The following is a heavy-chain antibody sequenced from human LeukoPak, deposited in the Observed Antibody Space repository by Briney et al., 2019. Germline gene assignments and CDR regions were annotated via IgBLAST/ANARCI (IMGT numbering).Heavy chain of an antibody. CDR2: ISASGGST. V-gene: IGHV3-23*01. J-gene: IGHJ5*02. CDR3: AKAGGSWTYDP. D-gene: IGHD5-12*01. Sequence: GGSLRLSCAASGFTFSSYAMSWVRQAPGKGLEWVSAISASGGSTHYADSVKGRFTISRDNSKNTLFLQMNSLRAEDTAVYYCAKAGGSWTYDPWGQGTLVTVSS. CDR1: GFTFSSYA.